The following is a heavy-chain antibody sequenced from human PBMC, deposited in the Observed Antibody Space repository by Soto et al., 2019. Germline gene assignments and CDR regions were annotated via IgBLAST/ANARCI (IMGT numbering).Heavy chain of an antibody. V-gene: IGHV5-51*01. D-gene: IGHD1-1*01. CDR1: GHSFDTYW. CDR3: ARHEQYNNYYYGMDV. J-gene: IGHJ6*02. Sequence: ESLKVSCETSGHSFDTYWIAWVRQMPGKGLEWIGIIYPYDSVTIYGPSFQGHVTISADNSISNAYLQWSSLKASDTAIYYCARHEQYNNYYYGMDVWGQGTTVTFS. CDR2: IYPYDSVT.